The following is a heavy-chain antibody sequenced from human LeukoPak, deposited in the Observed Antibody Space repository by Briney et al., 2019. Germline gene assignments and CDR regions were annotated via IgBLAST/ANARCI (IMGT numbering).Heavy chain of an antibody. CDR1: GYTFTSYD. J-gene: IGHJ6*03. CDR3: ARGSSWLNYYYYYMDV. D-gene: IGHD6-13*01. V-gene: IGHV1-8*01. Sequence: ASVKVSCKASGYTFTSYDINWVRQATGQGLEWMGWMNPNSGNTGYAQKFHGRVTMTRNTSISTAYMELSSLRSADTAVYYCARGSSWLNYYYYYMDVWGKGTTVTISS. CDR2: MNPNSGNT.